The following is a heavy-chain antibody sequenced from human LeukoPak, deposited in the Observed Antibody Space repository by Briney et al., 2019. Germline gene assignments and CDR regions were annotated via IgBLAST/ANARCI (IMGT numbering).Heavy chain of an antibody. CDR2: INPNSGDT. CDR1: ENTFTGYY. J-gene: IGHJ4*02. Sequence: GASVKVSCKASENTFTGYYMHGVRQAPAQGLEWMGGINPNSGDTNYAQKFQGRVTMPRDTSISTAYMELSRLRSDDTAVYYCALTGSYPGRWGQGTLVTVSS. D-gene: IGHD1-26*01. CDR3: ALTGSYPGR. V-gene: IGHV1-2*02.